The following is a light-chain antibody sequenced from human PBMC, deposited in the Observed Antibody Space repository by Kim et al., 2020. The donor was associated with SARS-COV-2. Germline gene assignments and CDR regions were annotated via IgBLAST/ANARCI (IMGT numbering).Light chain of an antibody. Sequence: QSIPSSCTGASSVIGTYTLVSCYQHHPGKAPKLIIYGGDERPSGVSHRFSGSKSGNTASLTISGLQSEDEGDYYCCSFAGSTTFALFGGGTQLTVL. CDR3: CSFAGSTTFAL. CDR1: SSVIGTYTL. J-gene: IGLJ3*02. CDR2: GGD. V-gene: IGLV2-23*03.